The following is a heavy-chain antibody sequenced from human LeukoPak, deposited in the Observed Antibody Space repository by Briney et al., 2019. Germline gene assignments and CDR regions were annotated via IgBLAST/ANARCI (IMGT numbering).Heavy chain of an antibody. D-gene: IGHD3-16*02. CDR2: IIPIFGTA. CDR3: ARGEGIYDYVWGSYRYTQGNFDY. CDR1: GYTFTSYG. V-gene: IGHV1-69*06. J-gene: IGHJ4*02. Sequence: ASVKVSCKASGYTFTSYGISWVRQAPGQGLEWMGGIIPIFGTANYAQKFQGRVTITADKSTSTAYMELSSLRSEDTAVYYCARGEGIYDYVWGSYRYTQGNFDYWGQGTLVTVSS.